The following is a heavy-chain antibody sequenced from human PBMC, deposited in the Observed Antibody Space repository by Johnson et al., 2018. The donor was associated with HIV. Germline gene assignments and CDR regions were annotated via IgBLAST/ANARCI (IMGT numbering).Heavy chain of an antibody. CDR1: GFTFNKYW. Sequence: VQLVESGGRLVQPGGSLGLSCAASGFTFNKYWMTWVRQAPGKGLEWVANIKQDGSEKYYEDSVRGRFTISRDNSKNTLYLQMNSLRAEDTAVYYCAKVREAAAGLDAFDIWGQGTMVTVSS. J-gene: IGHJ3*02. CDR3: AKVREAAAGLDAFDI. D-gene: IGHD6-13*01. CDR2: IKQDGSEK. V-gene: IGHV3-7*01.